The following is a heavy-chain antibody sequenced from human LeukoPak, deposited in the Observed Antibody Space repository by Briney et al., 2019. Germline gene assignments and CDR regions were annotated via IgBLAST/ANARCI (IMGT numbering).Heavy chain of an antibody. D-gene: IGHD5-18*01. V-gene: IGHV3-30-3*01. CDR2: ISYDGSNK. Sequence: PGGSLRLSCAASGFTFSSYAMHWVRQAPGKGLEWVAVISYDGSNKYYADSVKGRFTISRDNSKNTLYLQMNSLRAEDTAVYYCASHKAGYSFDYWGQGTLVTVSS. CDR1: GFTFSSYA. J-gene: IGHJ4*02. CDR3: ASHKAGYSFDY.